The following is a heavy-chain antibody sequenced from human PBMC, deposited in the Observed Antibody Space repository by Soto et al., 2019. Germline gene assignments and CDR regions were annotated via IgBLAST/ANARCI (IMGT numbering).Heavy chain of an antibody. D-gene: IGHD2-15*01. CDR2: IYYVGNV. V-gene: IGHV4-39*01. J-gene: IGHJ4*02. Sequence: PSETLSLTCTVSGDSITKSVYYWAWVRQTPGKGLEWIASIYYVGNVYYNPSLQSRVTISVDASKNQFSLELQSVTAADSAVYYCARVPYYGSGGDGPYFFDYRGQGTLVTVSS. CDR3: ARVPYYGSGGDGPYFFDY. CDR1: GDSITKSVYY.